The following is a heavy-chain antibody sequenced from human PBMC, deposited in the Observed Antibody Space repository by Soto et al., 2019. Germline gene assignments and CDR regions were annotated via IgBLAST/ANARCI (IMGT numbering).Heavy chain of an antibody. CDR3: ARGNDWKSSTFDI. D-gene: IGHD2-21*01. J-gene: IGHJ3*02. Sequence: QVQLQESGPGLVKPSETLSLTCTVAGGSLTDHYWNWFRQSPGRGLQWIGYVYYSGATSYNPSLTSRFTMTVGTSKNQFSLMLRSVTAADTAVYFCARGNDWKSSTFDIWGQGTMVSVSS. V-gene: IGHV4-59*11. CDR1: GGSLTDHY. CDR2: VYYSGAT.